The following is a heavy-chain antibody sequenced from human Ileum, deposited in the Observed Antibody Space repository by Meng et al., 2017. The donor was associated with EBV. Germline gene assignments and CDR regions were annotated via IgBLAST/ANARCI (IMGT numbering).Heavy chain of an antibody. J-gene: IGHJ4*02. D-gene: IGHD2-2*02. CDR2: IYRGGGT. Sequence: QVQLQESGPVLVKPSGTRSLTCAVSGGSISSSDWWSWVRQPPGKGLEWIGEIYRGGGTNYNASLKSRVTISVDTSKNHFSLKLNSVTAADTAVYYCARVRVIPAAIGFDYWGQGTLVTVSS. CDR1: GGSISSSDW. V-gene: IGHV4-4*02. CDR3: ARVRVIPAAIGFDY.